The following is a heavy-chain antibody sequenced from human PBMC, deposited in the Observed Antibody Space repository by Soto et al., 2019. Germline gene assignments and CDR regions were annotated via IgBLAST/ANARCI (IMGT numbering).Heavy chain of an antibody. CDR1: GGTFSSYA. Sequence: QVQLVQSGAEVKKPGSSVKVSCKASGGTFSSYAISWVRQAPGQGLEWMGGIIPIFGTANYAQKFQGRVTINADESTSTAYMELSSLRSEDTAVYYCARDRYCSGGSCYSDYFDYWGQGTLVTVSS. V-gene: IGHV1-69*01. CDR2: IIPIFGTA. D-gene: IGHD2-15*01. CDR3: ARDRYCSGGSCYSDYFDY. J-gene: IGHJ4*02.